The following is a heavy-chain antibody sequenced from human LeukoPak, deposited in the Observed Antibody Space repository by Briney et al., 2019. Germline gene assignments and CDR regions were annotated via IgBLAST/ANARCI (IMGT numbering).Heavy chain of an antibody. Sequence: PGGSLRLSCAASGFTFNSYTMNWVRQAPGKGLEWISYISSSSTIYYADSVRGRFTISRDNAKNSLYLQMNSLRAEDTAVYYCARDRLSLNYMDVWGKGTTVTVSS. CDR1: GFTFNSYT. CDR2: ISSSSTI. CDR3: ARDRLSLNYMDV. J-gene: IGHJ6*03. V-gene: IGHV3-48*04.